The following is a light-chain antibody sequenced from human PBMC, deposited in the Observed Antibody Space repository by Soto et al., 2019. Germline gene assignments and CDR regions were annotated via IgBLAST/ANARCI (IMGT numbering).Light chain of an antibody. J-gene: IGKJ1*01. CDR1: QSISSW. CDR2: KAS. CDR3: QQYNSYPWT. V-gene: IGKV1-5*03. Sequence: DIQMTQSPSTLSASVGDRVTITCRASQSISSWLAWYQQKPGKAPKLLIYKASSLESGVPSRFSGSGSGTDFTLTISSLQPDEIATYYCQQYNSYPWTFGQGTKVEIK.